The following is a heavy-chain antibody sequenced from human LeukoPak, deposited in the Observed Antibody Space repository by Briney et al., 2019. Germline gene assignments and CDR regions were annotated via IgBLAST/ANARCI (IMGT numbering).Heavy chain of an antibody. CDR2: ISSSSTDM. CDR3: ARDPGSGWPRRDAFDI. CDR1: GFTFSSYS. D-gene: IGHD6-19*01. Sequence: PGGSLRLSCAASGFTFSSYSMNWVRQAPGKGLEWVSFISSSSTDMYYADSVKGRFTISRDNTKNSLYLQMDSLSAEDTAVYYCARDPGSGWPRRDAFDIWGQGTLVTVSS. V-gene: IGHV3-21*01. J-gene: IGHJ3*02.